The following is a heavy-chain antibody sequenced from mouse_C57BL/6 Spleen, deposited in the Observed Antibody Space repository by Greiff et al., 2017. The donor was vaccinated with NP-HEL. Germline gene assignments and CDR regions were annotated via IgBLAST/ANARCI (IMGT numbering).Heavy chain of an antibody. D-gene: IGHD1-1*01. Sequence: QSCKASGYTFTSYWMHWVKQRPGRGLEWIGRIDPNSGGTKYNEKFKSKATLTVDKPSSTAYMQLSSLTSEDSAVYYCARSNYYGSSDPFDYWGQGTTLTVSS. CDR3: ARSNYYGSSDPFDY. CDR1: GYTFTSYW. V-gene: IGHV1-72*01. CDR2: IDPNSGGT. J-gene: IGHJ2*01.